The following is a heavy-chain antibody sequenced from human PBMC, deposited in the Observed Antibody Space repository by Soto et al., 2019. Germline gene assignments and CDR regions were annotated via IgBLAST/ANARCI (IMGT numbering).Heavy chain of an antibody. D-gene: IGHD3-16*01. J-gene: IGHJ4*02. CDR1: GGSISSYY. CDR2: XYXXXST. Sequence: TXXTLSLTCTVSGGSISSYYWSWIRQPPGXXXXXXXXXYXXXSTXXTKXXXXXXXIXXXQXXXQLYMKMRSVTAEETAVYYCARDRTYYFDYWGQGTLVNVSS. CDR3: ARDRTYYFDY. V-gene: IGHV4-59*01.